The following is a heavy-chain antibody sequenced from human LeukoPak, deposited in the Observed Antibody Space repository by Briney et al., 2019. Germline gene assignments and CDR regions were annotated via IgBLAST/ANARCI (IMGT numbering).Heavy chain of an antibody. CDR1: GFTVSSNY. D-gene: IGHD3-10*01. CDR3: ASPGLVWFGELPLDY. V-gene: IGHV3-66*01. CDR2: IYSGGST. J-gene: IGHJ4*02. Sequence: PGGSLRLSCAASGFTVSSNYMSWVRQAPGKGLEWVSVIYSGGSTYYADSVKGRFTISRDNSKNTLYLQMDSLRAEDTAVYYCASPGLVWFGELPLDYWGQGTLVTVSS.